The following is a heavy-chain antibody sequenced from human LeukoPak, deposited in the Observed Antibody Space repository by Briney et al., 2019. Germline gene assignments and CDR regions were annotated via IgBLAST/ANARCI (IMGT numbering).Heavy chain of an antibody. D-gene: IGHD6-13*01. V-gene: IGHV4-34*01. Sequence: SETLSLTCAVYGGSFSGYYWSWIRQPPGKGLEWIGEINHSGSTNYNPSLKSRVTISVDTSKNQFSLKLSSVTAADTAVYYCARRRSGWQQLVRPNWFDPWGQGPLVTVSS. J-gene: IGHJ5*02. CDR1: GGSFSGYY. CDR3: ARRRSGWQQLVRPNWFDP. CDR2: INHSGST.